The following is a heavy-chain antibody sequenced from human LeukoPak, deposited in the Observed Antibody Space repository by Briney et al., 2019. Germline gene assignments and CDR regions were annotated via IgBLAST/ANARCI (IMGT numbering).Heavy chain of an antibody. V-gene: IGHV1-69*01. CDR3: ARDGGAVASGGWFDP. J-gene: IGHJ5*02. CDR2: IIPIFGTA. Sequence: GSSVKPSCKASGGTFSSYAISWVRQAPGQGLEWMGGIIPIFGTANYAQKFQGRVTITADESTSTAYMELSSLRSEDTAVYYCARDGGAVASGGWFDPLGQGTLVTVSS. D-gene: IGHD6-19*01. CDR1: GGTFSSYA.